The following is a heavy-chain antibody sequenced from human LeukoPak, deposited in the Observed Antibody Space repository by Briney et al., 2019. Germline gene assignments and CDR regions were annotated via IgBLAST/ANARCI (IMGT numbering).Heavy chain of an antibody. J-gene: IGHJ4*02. Sequence: WGSLRLSCAASGFIFSDYYMSWIRQGPGKGLEWVSYISSSGSTMYYTDSVKGRFTISRDNAKDSLYLQMNSLRAEDTALYYCARGRGPRLLWFGEQQDGLLDYWGQGTLVTVSS. CDR1: GFIFSDYY. CDR2: ISSSGSTM. V-gene: IGHV3-11*01. CDR3: ARGRGPRLLWFGEQQDGLLDY. D-gene: IGHD3-10*01.